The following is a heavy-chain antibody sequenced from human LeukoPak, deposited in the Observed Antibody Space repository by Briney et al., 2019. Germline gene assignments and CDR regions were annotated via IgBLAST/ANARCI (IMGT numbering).Heavy chain of an antibody. CDR1: GFPFSSYA. V-gene: IGHV3-23*01. Sequence: GGSLRLSCAASGFPFSSYAMSWVRQAPGKGLDWVSAISGSGGSTYYADSVKGRFTISRDNSKNTLYLQMNSLRAEDTAVYYCAKLYYDSSGYYRRDNWFDPWGQGTLVTVSS. CDR2: ISGSGGST. J-gene: IGHJ5*02. CDR3: AKLYYDSSGYYRRDNWFDP. D-gene: IGHD3-22*01.